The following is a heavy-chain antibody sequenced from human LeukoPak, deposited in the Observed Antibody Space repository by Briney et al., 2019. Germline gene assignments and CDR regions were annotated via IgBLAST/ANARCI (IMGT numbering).Heavy chain of an antibody. J-gene: IGHJ4*02. CDR3: ARDSSGWTKFDY. CDR1: GGTFSSYA. D-gene: IGHD6-19*01. CDR2: IIPILGIA. Sequence: VASVKVSCKASGGTFSSYAISWVRQAPGQGLEWMGRIIPILGIANYAQKFQGRVTITADKSTSTAYMELSSLRSEDTAVYYCARDSSGWTKFDYWGQGTLVTVSS. V-gene: IGHV1-69*04.